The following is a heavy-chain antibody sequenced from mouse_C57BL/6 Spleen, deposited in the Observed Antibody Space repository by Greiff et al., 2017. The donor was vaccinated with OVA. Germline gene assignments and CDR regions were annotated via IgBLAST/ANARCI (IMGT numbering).Heavy chain of an antibody. Sequence: EVHLVESGPGLVKPSQSLSLTCSVTGYSITSGYYWNWIRQFPGNKLEWMGYISYDGSNNYNPSLKNRISITRDTSKNQFFLKLNSVTTEDTATYYCASTITTAVATGYVDYWGQGTTLTVSS. CDR3: ASTITTAVATGYVDY. V-gene: IGHV3-6*01. CDR2: ISYDGSN. CDR1: GYSITSGYY. D-gene: IGHD1-1*01. J-gene: IGHJ2*01.